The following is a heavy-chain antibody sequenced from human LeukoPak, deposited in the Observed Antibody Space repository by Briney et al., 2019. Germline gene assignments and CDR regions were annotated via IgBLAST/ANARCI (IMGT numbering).Heavy chain of an antibody. V-gene: IGHV4-30-4*01. D-gene: IGHD6-6*01. CDR1: GGSISSGDYY. CDR2: IYYSGST. Sequence: SETLSLTCTVSGGSISSGDYYWSWIRQPPGKGLEWIGYIYYSGSTYYNPSLKSRVTISVDTSKNQFSLKLSSVTAADTAVYYCATLYSSSSVWFDPWGQGTLVTVSS. CDR3: ATLYSSSSVWFDP. J-gene: IGHJ5*02.